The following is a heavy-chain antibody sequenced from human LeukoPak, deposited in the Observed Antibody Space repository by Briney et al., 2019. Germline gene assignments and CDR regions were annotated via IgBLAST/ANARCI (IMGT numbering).Heavy chain of an antibody. V-gene: IGHV1-18*04. J-gene: IGHJ4*02. CDR1: GYTFTSYG. CDR2: ISAYNGNT. CDR3: ARGYDILTGYSNPFDY. D-gene: IGHD3-9*01. Sequence: ASVKVSCKASGYTFTSYGISWVRQAPGQGLEWMGWISAYNGNTNYAQKLQGRVTMTTDTSTSIAYMELRSLRSDDTAVYYCARGYDILTGYSNPFDYWGQGTLVTVSS.